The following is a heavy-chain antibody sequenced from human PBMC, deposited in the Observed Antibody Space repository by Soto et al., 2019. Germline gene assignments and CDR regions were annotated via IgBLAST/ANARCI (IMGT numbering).Heavy chain of an antibody. Sequence: QVQLQESGPGLVTPSETLSLTCTVSGGSISSYYWSWIRQPPGKGLEWIGYIYYSGSTNYNPSLKSRVTISVDTSKNQFSLKLSSVTAADTAVYYCARVSGYCSSTSCYDNWFDPWGQGTLVTVSS. CDR3: ARVSGYCSSTSCYDNWFDP. D-gene: IGHD2-2*01. V-gene: IGHV4-59*01. CDR2: IYYSGST. J-gene: IGHJ5*02. CDR1: GGSISSYY.